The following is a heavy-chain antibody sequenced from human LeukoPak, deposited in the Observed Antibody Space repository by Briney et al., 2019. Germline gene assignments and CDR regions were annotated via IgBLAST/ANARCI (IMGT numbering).Heavy chain of an antibody. D-gene: IGHD3-10*01. V-gene: IGHV3-11*01. J-gene: IGHJ6*02. CDR1: GFTFTFSEYY. CDR2: ISSTGSTK. Sequence: PGGSLRLSCAASGFTFTFSEYYMSWIRQAPGKGLEWVSFISSTGSTKYYADSVKGRFTISRDNGKNSLYLQMNSLRAEDTAVYYCARAMYYGSGTPMQYGMDVWGQGTTVTVSS. CDR3: ARAMYYGSGTPMQYGMDV.